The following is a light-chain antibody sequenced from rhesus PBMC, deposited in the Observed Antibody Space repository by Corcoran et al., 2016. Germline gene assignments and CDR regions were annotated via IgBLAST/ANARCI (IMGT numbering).Light chain of an antibody. V-gene: IGKV1-33*02. Sequence: DIQMTQSPSSLSASVGDRVTITGRASQDMSNALAWYQQKPGATPQVLVHEASRLHRGIPSRFSGTGSGTGFTLPFSSLQSEDFATYFCQHYYSTPYSFGQGPKVEIK. CDR1: QDMSNA. J-gene: IGKJ2*01. CDR3: QHYYSTPYS. CDR2: EAS.